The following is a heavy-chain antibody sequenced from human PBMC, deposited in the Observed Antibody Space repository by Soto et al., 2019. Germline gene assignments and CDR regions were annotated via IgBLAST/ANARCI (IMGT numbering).Heavy chain of an antibody. J-gene: IGHJ4*02. D-gene: IGHD6-19*01. Sequence: SETLSLTCAVYGGSFSGYYWSWIRQPPGKGLEWIGEINHSGSTNYNPSLKSRVTISVDTSKNQFSLKLSSVTAADTAVYYCARGVEQWLVRFDRPLAYYFDYWGQGTLVTVSS. CDR1: GGSFSGYY. V-gene: IGHV4-34*01. CDR3: ARGVEQWLVRFDRPLAYYFDY. CDR2: INHSGST.